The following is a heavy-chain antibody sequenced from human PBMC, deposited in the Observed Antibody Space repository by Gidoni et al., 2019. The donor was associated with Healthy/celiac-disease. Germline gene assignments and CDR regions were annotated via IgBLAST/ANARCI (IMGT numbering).Heavy chain of an antibody. V-gene: IGHV3-21*01. CDR3: ARGGGENYDILTGYYNPRAFDY. Sequence: EVQLVESGGGLVKPGGSLRLSCAASGFTFSSYSMNWVLQAPGKGLEWVSSISSSSSYIYYADSVKGRFTISRDNAKNSLYLQMNSLRAEDTAVYYCARGGGENYDILTGYYNPRAFDYWGQGTLVTVSS. J-gene: IGHJ4*02. CDR2: ISSSSSYI. D-gene: IGHD3-9*01. CDR1: GFTFSSYS.